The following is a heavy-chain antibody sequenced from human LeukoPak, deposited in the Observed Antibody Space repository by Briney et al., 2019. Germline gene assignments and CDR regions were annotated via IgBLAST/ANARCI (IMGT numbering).Heavy chain of an antibody. J-gene: IGHJ4*02. CDR1: GFTFSSYS. CDR3: ARDLSQEYYDFWSGYYRGEDYFDY. CDR2: ISYDGSNK. D-gene: IGHD3-3*01. Sequence: GGSLRLSCAASGFTFSSYSIHWVRQAPGKGLEWVAVISYDGSNKYYADSVKGRFTISRDNAKNSLYLQMNSLRAEDTAVYYCARDLSQEYYDFWSGYYRGEDYFDYWGQGTLVTVSS. V-gene: IGHV3-30*04.